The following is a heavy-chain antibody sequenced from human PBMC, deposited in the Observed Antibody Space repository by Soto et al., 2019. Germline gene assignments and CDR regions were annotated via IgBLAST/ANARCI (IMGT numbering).Heavy chain of an antibody. Sequence: GGSLRLSCAASGFTFSSYGMHWVRQAPGKGLEWVAVIWYDGSNKYYADSVKGRFTISRDNSKNTLYLQMNSLRAEDMAVYYCARKSRSSTTGMDVWGQGTTLTVSS. CDR1: GFTFSSYG. D-gene: IGHD6-13*01. CDR3: ARKSRSSTTGMDV. J-gene: IGHJ6*02. CDR2: IWYDGSNK. V-gene: IGHV3-33*01.